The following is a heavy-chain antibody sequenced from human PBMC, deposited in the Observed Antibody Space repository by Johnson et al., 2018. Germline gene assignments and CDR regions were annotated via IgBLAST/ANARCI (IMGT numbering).Heavy chain of an antibody. Sequence: VQLLESGAGVVQPGGSLRLSCAASGFTFSSYAMSWVRQAPGKGLEWVSALSGSGGSTYYADSVKGRFTISRDNSKNTLSLQMNSLRAEDTAVYYCARDFVLQHWGQGTLVTVSS. V-gene: IGHV3-23*01. CDR2: LSGSGGST. CDR1: GFTFSSYA. CDR3: ARDFVLQH. J-gene: IGHJ1*01. D-gene: IGHD6-6*01.